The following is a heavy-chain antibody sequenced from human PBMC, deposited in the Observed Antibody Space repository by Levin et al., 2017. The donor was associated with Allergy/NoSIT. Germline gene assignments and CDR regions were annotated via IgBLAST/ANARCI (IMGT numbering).Heavy chain of an antibody. CDR3: AKDLVYSSSRPLDAFDI. V-gene: IGHV3-23*01. J-gene: IGHJ3*02. Sequence: GESLKISCAASGFTFSSYAMSWVRQAPGKGLEWVSAISGSGGSTYYADSVKGRFTISRDNSKNTLYLQMNSLRAEDTAVYYCAKDLVYSSSRPLDAFDIWGQGTMVTVSS. CDR2: ISGSGGST. CDR1: GFTFSSYA. D-gene: IGHD6-13*01.